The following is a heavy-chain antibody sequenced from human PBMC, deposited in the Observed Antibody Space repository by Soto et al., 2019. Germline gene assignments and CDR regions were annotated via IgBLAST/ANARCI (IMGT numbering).Heavy chain of an antibody. Sequence: ASVKVSCKASGYTFTGYYMHWGRQAPGQGLEWMGWINPNSGGTNYAQKFQGWVTMTRDTSISTAYMELSRLRSDDTAVYYCARSDVLRYFDWLSTTYGMDVWGQGTTVTVSS. D-gene: IGHD3-9*01. V-gene: IGHV1-2*04. CDR1: GYTFTGYY. J-gene: IGHJ6*02. CDR2: INPNSGGT. CDR3: ARSDVLRYFDWLSTTYGMDV.